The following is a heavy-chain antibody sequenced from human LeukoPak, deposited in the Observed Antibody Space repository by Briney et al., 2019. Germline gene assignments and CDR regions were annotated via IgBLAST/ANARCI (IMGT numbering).Heavy chain of an antibody. CDR1: GFTFSSYA. D-gene: IGHD2-2*01. J-gene: IGHJ4*02. V-gene: IGHV3-23*01. CDR3: AKIMEDIVVVPAAIFDY. Sequence: GGSLRLSCAASGFTFSSYAMSWVRQAPGKGLEWVSAISGSGGSTYYADSVKGRFTISRVNSKNTLYLQMNSLRAEDTAVYYCAKIMEDIVVVPAAIFDYWGQGTLVTVSS. CDR2: ISGSGGST.